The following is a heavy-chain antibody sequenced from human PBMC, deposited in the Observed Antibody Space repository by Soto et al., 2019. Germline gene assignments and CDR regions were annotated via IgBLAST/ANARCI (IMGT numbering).Heavy chain of an antibody. J-gene: IGHJ6*02. D-gene: IGHD3-10*01. CDR3: AKGASGYYYYGMDV. CDR2: ISGSGGST. Sequence: EVQLLESGGGLVQPGGSLRLSCAASGFTFSSYAMSWVRQAPGTGLEWASAISGSGGSTYYADSVKGRFTISRANSKNTLYLQMNSLRAEETAVYYCAKGASGYYYYGMDVWGQGTTVSVSS. V-gene: IGHV3-23*01. CDR1: GFTFSSYA.